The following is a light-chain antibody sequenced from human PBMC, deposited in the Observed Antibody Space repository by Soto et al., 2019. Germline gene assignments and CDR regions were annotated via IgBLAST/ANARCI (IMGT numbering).Light chain of an antibody. CDR3: QQYGSSPRT. V-gene: IGKV3-20*01. J-gene: IGKJ1*01. Sequence: IVFTQSQDTPALSPVGRAPLSCSASQSVSSSYLAWYQQKPGQAPRLLIYGASSRATGIPDRFSGSGSGTDFTLTISRLEPEDFAVYYCQQYGSSPRTFGQGTKVDI. CDR1: QSVSSSY. CDR2: GAS.